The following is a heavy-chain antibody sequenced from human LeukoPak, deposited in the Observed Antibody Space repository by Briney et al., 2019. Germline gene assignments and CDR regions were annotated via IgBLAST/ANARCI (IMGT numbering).Heavy chain of an antibody. CDR3: ARKGTPSGSYWGESDY. CDR1: GYTFTSYY. Sequence: ASVKVSCKASGYTFTSYYMHWVRQAPGQGLEWMGIINPSGGSTAYAQKFQGRVTMTRDTSTSTVYMELGSLRSEDTGVYYCARKGTPSGSYWGESDYWGQGTLVTVSS. CDR2: INPSGGST. J-gene: IGHJ4*02. D-gene: IGHD1-26*01. V-gene: IGHV1-46*01.